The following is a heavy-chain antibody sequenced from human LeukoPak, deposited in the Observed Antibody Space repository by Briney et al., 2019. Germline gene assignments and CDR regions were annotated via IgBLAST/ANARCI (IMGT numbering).Heavy chain of an antibody. D-gene: IGHD3-10*01. CDR3: ARVVGVLWLDYMDV. CDR2: IYTSGST. V-gene: IGHV4-4*07. J-gene: IGHJ6*03. CDR1: GGSISSYY. Sequence: SETLSLTCSVSGGSISSYYWSWIRQPAGKGLEWIGRIYTSGSTNYNPSLKSRVTMSVDTSKNQFSLKPSSVTAADTAVYYCARVVGVLWLDYMDVWGKGTTVTISS.